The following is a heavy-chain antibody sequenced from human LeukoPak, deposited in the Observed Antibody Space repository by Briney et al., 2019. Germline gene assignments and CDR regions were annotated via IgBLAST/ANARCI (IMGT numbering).Heavy chain of an antibody. CDR1: GFTVSSNY. V-gene: IGHV3-53*01. CDR2: IYSGGST. J-gene: IGHJ3*02. D-gene: IGHD1-1*01. CDR3: ARSIDRWNDVGAFDI. Sequence: GGSLRLSCAASGFTVSSNYMSWVRQAPGKGLEWVSIIYSGGSTYYADSVKGRFTISRDNSKNTLYLQMNSLRAEDTAVYYCARSIDRWNDVGAFDIWGQGAIVTAYS.